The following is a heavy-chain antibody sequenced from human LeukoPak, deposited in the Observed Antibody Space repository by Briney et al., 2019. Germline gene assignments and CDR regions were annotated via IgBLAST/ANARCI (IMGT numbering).Heavy chain of an antibody. J-gene: IGHJ4*02. V-gene: IGHV3-9*01. CDR3: AKDVFTMVRGVLEY. Sequence: GGSLRLSCAASGSTFDDYGMSWVRQAPGKGLEWVSGISWNGGTIGYADSVKGRFTISRDNAKNSLYLQMNSLRAEDTALYYCAKDVFTMVRGVLEYWGQGTLVTVSS. D-gene: IGHD3-10*01. CDR1: GSTFDDYG. CDR2: ISWNGGTI.